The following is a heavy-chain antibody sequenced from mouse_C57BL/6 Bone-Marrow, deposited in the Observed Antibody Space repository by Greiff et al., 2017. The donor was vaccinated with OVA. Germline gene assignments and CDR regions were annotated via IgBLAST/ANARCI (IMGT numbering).Heavy chain of an antibody. V-gene: IGHV7-1*01. Sequence: EVMLVESGGGLVQSGRSLRLSCATSGFTFSDFYMEWVRQAPGKGLEWIAASRNKANDYTTEYSASVKGRFIVSRDTSQSILYLQMNALRAEDTAIYYCARDAVYSAWFAYWGQGTLVTVSA. D-gene: IGHD2-1*01. J-gene: IGHJ3*01. CDR2: SRNKANDYTT. CDR3: ARDAVYSAWFAY. CDR1: GFTFSDFY.